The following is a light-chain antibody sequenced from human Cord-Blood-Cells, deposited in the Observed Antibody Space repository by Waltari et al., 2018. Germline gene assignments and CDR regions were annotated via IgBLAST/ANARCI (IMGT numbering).Light chain of an antibody. CDR1: QSVSSY. CDR3: QQLST. J-gene: IGKJ4*01. CDR2: DAS. V-gene: IGKV3-11*01. Sequence: EIVLTQSPATLSLSPGERATLSCRASQSVSSYLAWYQQKPGQAPRLLIYDASNRATGIPARFSGSGSGTDFTLTINSLEPEDFAVYYCQQLSTFGGGTKVEIK.